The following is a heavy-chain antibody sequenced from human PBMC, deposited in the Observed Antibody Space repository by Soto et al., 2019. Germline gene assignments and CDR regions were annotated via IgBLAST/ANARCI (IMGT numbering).Heavy chain of an antibody. J-gene: IGHJ4*02. CDR3: ARGNRRPTYCFEY. CDR1: EYIFTNYW. D-gene: IGHD1-1*01. Sequence: GLSQKVRCKVAEYIFTNYWIRRVLQMTGKRLEWMGIIYPGDSDTRYGPSFQGQVTISADKSISTAYLQWSSLKASDTAIYYCARGNRRPTYCFEYWGQGTLVTVSS. V-gene: IGHV5-51*01. CDR2: IYPGDSDT.